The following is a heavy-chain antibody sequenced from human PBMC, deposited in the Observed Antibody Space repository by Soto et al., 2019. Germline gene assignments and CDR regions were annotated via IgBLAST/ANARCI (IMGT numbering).Heavy chain of an antibody. J-gene: IGHJ5*02. Sequence: EVQLVESGGGLVKPGGSLRLSCAASGFTFSSYSMNWVRQAPGKGLEWVSSISSSSSYIYYADSVKGRFTISRDNAKNSLYLQMNSLRAEDTAVYYCARDDGGSGWSNVSWGQGTLVTVAS. D-gene: IGHD6-19*01. CDR3: ARDDGGSGWSNVS. CDR2: ISSSSSYI. CDR1: GFTFSSYS. V-gene: IGHV3-21*01.